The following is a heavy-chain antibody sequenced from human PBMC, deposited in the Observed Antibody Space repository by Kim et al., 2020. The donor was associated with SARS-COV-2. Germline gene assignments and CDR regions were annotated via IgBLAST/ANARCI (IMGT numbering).Heavy chain of an antibody. J-gene: IGHJ6*02. CDR2: ISAYNGNT. CDR1: GYTFTSYG. CDR3: ARDRLGSGWLDDYYYYGMDV. V-gene: IGHV1-18*01. D-gene: IGHD6-19*01. Sequence: ASVKVSCKASGYTFTSYGISWVRQAPGQGLEWMGWISAYNGNTNYAQKLQGRVTMTTDTSTSTAYMELRSLRSDDTAVYYCARDRLGSGWLDDYYYYGMDVWGQGTTVTVSS.